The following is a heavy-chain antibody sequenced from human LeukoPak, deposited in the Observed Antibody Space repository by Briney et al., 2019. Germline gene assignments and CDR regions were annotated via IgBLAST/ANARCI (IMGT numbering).Heavy chain of an antibody. CDR2: ISWNSGSI. CDR3: AKGMVYADNWYLDL. V-gene: IGHV3-9*03. Sequence: GGSLRLSCAASGFTFSSYAMSWVRQAPGKGLEWVSGISWNSGSIGYADSVKGRFTISRDNAKNSLYLQMNSLRAEDMALYYCAKGMVYADNWYLDLWGRGTLVTVSS. CDR1: GFTFSSYA. D-gene: IGHD2-8*01. J-gene: IGHJ2*01.